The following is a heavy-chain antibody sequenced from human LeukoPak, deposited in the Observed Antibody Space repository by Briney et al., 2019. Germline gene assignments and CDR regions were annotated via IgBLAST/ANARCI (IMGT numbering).Heavy chain of an antibody. D-gene: IGHD3-22*01. Sequence: SVKVSCKASGGTFSSYAISWVRQAPGQGLEWMGGIIPIFGTANYAQKFQGRVTMTEDTSTDTAYMELSSLRSEDTAVYYCATGGWAYSSGYFDYWGQGTLVTVSS. J-gene: IGHJ4*02. CDR1: GGTFSSYA. CDR3: ATGGWAYSSGYFDY. V-gene: IGHV1-69*06. CDR2: IIPIFGTA.